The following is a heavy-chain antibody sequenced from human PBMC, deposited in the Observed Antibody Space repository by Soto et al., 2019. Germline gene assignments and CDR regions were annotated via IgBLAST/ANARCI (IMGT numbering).Heavy chain of an antibody. Sequence: QVPLVQSGAEVKKPGSSVKVSCKASGGTFSSYAISWVRQAPGQGLEWMGGIIPIFGTANYAQKFQGRVTITADESTSTAYMELSSLRSEDTAVYYCAREVVAADIQYYFDYWGQGTLVTVSS. CDR2: IIPIFGTA. J-gene: IGHJ4*02. V-gene: IGHV1-69*01. CDR3: AREVVAADIQYYFDY. CDR1: GGTFSSYA. D-gene: IGHD2-15*01.